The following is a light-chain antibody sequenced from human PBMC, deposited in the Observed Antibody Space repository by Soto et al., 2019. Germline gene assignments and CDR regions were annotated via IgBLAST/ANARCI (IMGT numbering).Light chain of an antibody. CDR1: SSDVGGYNY. CDR3: SSYTSSITLVL. Sequence: QSALTQPASVSGSPGQSITISCTGTSSDVGGYNYVSWYQQHPGKAPKLMIYAVTNRPSGVSNRFSGSKSGNTASLTISGLQAEDEAAYFCSSYTSSITLVLFGGGTKLTVL. J-gene: IGLJ2*01. V-gene: IGLV2-14*03. CDR2: AVT.